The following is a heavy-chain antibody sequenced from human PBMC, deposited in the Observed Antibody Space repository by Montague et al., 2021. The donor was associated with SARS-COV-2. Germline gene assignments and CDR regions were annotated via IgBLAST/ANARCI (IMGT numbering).Heavy chain of an antibody. CDR2: IGSTGGST. CDR1: GFTFSIYA. V-gene: IGHV3-23*01. CDR3: AKGDTAMAPYNWFDS. D-gene: IGHD5-18*01. Sequence: SLRLSCAASGFTFSIYAMTWVRQAPGKGLEWLSAIGSTGGSTYYADSVKGRFTISRDNSKNTLYLQMSSLRAEDTAVYYCAKGDTAMAPYNWFDSWGQGTLVTVSS. J-gene: IGHJ5*01.